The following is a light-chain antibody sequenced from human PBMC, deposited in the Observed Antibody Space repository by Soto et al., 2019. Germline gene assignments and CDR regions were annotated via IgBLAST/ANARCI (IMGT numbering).Light chain of an antibody. CDR1: QSIGTF. J-gene: IGKJ2*01. V-gene: IGKV3-20*01. CDR2: GAS. Sequence: EIVLTQSPATLSLSPGGGATLSCRASQSIGTFLAWYQQKPGQAPRLLIHGASTRATAIPDRFSGSGSGTDFTLSISRLEPEDSAVYYCQQYGSSPMYTFGQGTKVDI. CDR3: QQYGSSPMYT.